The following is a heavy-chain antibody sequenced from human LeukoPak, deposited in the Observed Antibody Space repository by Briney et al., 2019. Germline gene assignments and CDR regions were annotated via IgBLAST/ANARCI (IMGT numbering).Heavy chain of an antibody. CDR2: IYHSGST. V-gene: IGHV4-59*01. D-gene: IGHD1-26*01. J-gene: IGHJ4*02. Sequence: PSETLSLTCTVSGGSISSYYWSWIRQPPGKGLEWIGYIYHSGSTNYNPSLKSRVTISVDTSKNQFSLKLSSVIAADTAVYYCAKDDGSRSYSVYWGQGTLVTVSS. CDR1: GGSISSYY. CDR3: AKDDGSRSYSVY.